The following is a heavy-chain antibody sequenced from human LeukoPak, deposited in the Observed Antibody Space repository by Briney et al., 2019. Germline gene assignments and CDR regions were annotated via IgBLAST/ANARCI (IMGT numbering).Heavy chain of an antibody. J-gene: IGHJ4*02. Sequence: ASVKVSCKASPYNFTSYGISWVRQAPGQGLEWMGWISAYNGNTNYAQKLQGRVTMTTDTSTSTAYMELRSLRSDDTAVYYCARGGSYSQSYYFDYWGQGTLVTVSS. V-gene: IGHV1-18*01. CDR1: PYNFTSYG. D-gene: IGHD1-26*01. CDR3: ARGGSYSQSYYFDY. CDR2: ISAYNGNT.